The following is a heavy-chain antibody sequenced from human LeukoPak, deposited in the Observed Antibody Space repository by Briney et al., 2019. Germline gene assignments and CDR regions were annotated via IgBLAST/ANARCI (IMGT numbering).Heavy chain of an antibody. Sequence: SETLSLTCNVSGGSISNSSYYWGWIRHPPGKELEWIAIIYYSGSTYYNPSLKSRVTISVDTSKNQFSLQLRSVTAADTAVYYCARDRYYEPLDYWGQGTLVTVST. V-gene: IGHV4-39*07. CDR3: ARDRYYEPLDY. J-gene: IGHJ4*02. D-gene: IGHD3-22*01. CDR2: IYYSGST. CDR1: GGSISNSSYY.